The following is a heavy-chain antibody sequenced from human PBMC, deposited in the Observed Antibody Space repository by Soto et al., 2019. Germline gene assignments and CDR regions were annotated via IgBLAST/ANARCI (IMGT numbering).Heavy chain of an antibody. D-gene: IGHD3-22*01. V-gene: IGHV1-18*01. CDR1: GYTFSTSD. CDR3: GRVLPYYYDSSGYYPYYFDF. J-gene: IGHJ4*01. CDR2: ISASTGYT. Sequence: QVQLVQSGAEVKKPGASVKVSCKTSGYTFSTSDISWVRQAPGQGLEWMGWISASTGYTNYAQKFQDRVTMTTDTSTSTAYMEVRSLRSDDTAVYYCGRVLPYYYDSSGYYPYYFDFWGQGTLVTVSS.